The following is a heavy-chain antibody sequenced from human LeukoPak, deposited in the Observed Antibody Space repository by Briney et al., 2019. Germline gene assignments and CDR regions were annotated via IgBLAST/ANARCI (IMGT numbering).Heavy chain of an antibody. J-gene: IGHJ4*02. CDR1: GDSISSNNW. CDR2: ISHSGNT. Sequence: SGTLSLTCAVSGDSISSNNWWTWVRQPPGKGLEWIGEISHSGNTNYNLSLKSRVTISIDESRNQFSLKLTSVTAADTAVYYCASRWVLTGEPCWGQGTLVTVSS. CDR3: ASRWVLTGEPC. D-gene: IGHD1-20*01. V-gene: IGHV4-4*02.